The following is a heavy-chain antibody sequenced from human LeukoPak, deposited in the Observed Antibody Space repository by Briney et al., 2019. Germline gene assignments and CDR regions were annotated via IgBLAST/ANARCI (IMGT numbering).Heavy chain of an antibody. CDR3: GRDGVTSSVDY. CDR2: ISSSSTYI. J-gene: IGHJ4*02. D-gene: IGHD2-21*02. CDR1: GFTFSSYS. Sequence: GGSLRLSCAASGFTFSSYSLNWVRQAPGKGLEWVSSISSSSTYIYYADSVKGRFTISRDNAKNSLYLQMNSLRAEDTAIYYCGRDGVTSSVDYWGQGTLVTVSS. V-gene: IGHV3-21*01.